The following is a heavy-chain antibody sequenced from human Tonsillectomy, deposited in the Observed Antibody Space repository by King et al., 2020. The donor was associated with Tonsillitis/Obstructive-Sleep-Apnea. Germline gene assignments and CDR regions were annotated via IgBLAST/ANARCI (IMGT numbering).Heavy chain of an antibody. Sequence: VQLVQSGAEVKKPGSSLKVSCKASGGTFSSYGISWVRQAPGQGLEWVGRIIPILGITNYAQKFQGRVTITADKSTSTAYMKLSSLRSEDTAVYYCVGEGVVGAAIDYDYLDGWGKGTTVTVSS. V-gene: IGHV1-69*04. CDR2: IIPILGIT. CDR1: GGTFSSYG. D-gene: IGHD2-15*01. J-gene: IGHJ6*03. CDR3: VGEGVVGAAIDYDYLDG.